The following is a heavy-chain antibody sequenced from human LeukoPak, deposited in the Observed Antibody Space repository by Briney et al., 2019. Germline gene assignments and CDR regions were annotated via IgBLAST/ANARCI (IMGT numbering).Heavy chain of an antibody. CDR2: ISGSGGST. D-gene: IGHD2-15*01. Sequence: GSLRLSCAASGFTFSSYAMSWVRQAPGKGLEWVSAISGSGGSTYYADSVKGRFTISRDNSKNTLYLQMNSLRAEDTAVYYCAKALGYCSGGSCYSRRQNYYYGMDVWGQGTTVTVSS. V-gene: IGHV3-23*01. CDR3: AKALGYCSGGSCYSRRQNYYYGMDV. J-gene: IGHJ6*02. CDR1: GFTFSSYA.